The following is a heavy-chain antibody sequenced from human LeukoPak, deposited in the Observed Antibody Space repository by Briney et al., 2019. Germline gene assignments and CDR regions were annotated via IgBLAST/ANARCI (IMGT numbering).Heavy chain of an antibody. CDR1: GFTIGPYA. Sequence: GGALRLSCAASGFTIGPYAMYWVRQGPGRGLEWVSVIQADGSGTFYADAVRGRFTTSRDNSKNSLYLQMKRLTSEDTALYYCATWPFYHNLDVWGQGTTVIVSS. CDR2: IQADGSGT. J-gene: IGHJ6*02. CDR3: ATWPFYHNLDV. V-gene: IGHV3-43*02. D-gene: IGHD2/OR15-2a*01.